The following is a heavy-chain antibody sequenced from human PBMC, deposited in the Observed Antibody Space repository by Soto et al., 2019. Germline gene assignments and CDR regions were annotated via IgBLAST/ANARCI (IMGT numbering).Heavy chain of an antibody. CDR1: GITLTNYW. CDR3: GTVFEH. V-gene: IGHV3-74*01. J-gene: IGHJ4*02. CDR2: VDSDGRGT. Sequence: EVQLVESGGGSVQPGGSLRLSCVASGITLTNYWIHWVRQVPGKGLVWVARVDSDGRGTSYADFVKGRFTISRDNAKNTLYLQMNSLRVEDTAMYYCGTVFEHWGQGIPVTVSS.